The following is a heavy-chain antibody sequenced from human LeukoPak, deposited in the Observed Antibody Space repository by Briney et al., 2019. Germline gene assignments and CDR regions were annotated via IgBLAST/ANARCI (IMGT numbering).Heavy chain of an antibody. CDR1: GGSFSGYY. CDR2: INHSGST. CDR3: ARERSRFDP. V-gene: IGHV4-34*01. J-gene: IGHJ5*02. Sequence: PSETLSLTCAVYGGSFSGYYWSWIRQPPGKGLEWIGEINHSGSTNYNPSLKSRVTISVDTSKNQFSLKLSSVTAADTAVYYCARERSRFDPWGQGTLVTVSS.